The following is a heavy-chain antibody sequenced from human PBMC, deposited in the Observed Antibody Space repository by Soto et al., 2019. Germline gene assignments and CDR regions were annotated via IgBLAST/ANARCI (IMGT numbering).Heavy chain of an antibody. J-gene: IGHJ4*03. CDR1: GGSISSYY. V-gene: IGHV4-59*01. CDR2: IYYSGST. CDR3: ARLQSSHSFYDS. Sequence: PSETLSLTCTVSGGSISSYYWSWIRQPPGKGLEWIGYIYYSGSTNYNPSLKSRVTISVDTSKNQFSLKLSSVTAADTAVYYCARLQSSHSFYDSWGQVTLVT.